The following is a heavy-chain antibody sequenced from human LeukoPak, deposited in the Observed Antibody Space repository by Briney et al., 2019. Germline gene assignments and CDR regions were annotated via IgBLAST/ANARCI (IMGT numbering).Heavy chain of an antibody. Sequence: PVEVSCKASGGTFSSYAISWVRQAPGQGLEWMGRIIPILGIANYAQKFQGRVTITADKSTSTAYMELSSLRSEDTAVYYCARAGGWAREDYKADAFDIWGQGTMVTVSS. CDR1: GGTFSSYA. CDR3: ARAGGWAREDYKADAFDI. D-gene: IGHD6-19*01. CDR2: IIPILGIA. V-gene: IGHV1-69*04. J-gene: IGHJ3*02.